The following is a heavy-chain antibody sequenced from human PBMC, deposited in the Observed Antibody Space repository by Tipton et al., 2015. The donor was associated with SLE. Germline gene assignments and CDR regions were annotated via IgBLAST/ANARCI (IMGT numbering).Heavy chain of an antibody. J-gene: IGHJ4*02. CDR2: IRSDGSNI. Sequence: SLRLSCAASGFTFRSYGLHWVRQAPGKGLEWVSYIRSDGSNIYYSDSVKGRFTISRDNAKSTLYLHMNSLIAEDTAVYYCARGPPHYFDYWGQGTLVTVSS. V-gene: IGHV3-30*02. CDR1: GFTFRSYG. CDR3: ARGPPHYFDY.